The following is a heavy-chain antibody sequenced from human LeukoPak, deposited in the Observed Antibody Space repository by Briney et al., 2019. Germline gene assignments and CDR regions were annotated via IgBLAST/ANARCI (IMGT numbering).Heavy chain of an antibody. CDR3: AKCPRISSGWSNWFDP. D-gene: IGHD6-19*01. CDR1: GFTFSSYG. Sequence: PGGSLRLSCAASGFTFSSYGMHWVRQAPGKGLEWVAFIRYDGSNKYYADSVKGRFTISRDNSKNTPYLQMNSLRAEDTAVYYCAKCPRISSGWSNWFDPWGQGTLVTVSS. J-gene: IGHJ5*02. CDR2: IRYDGSNK. V-gene: IGHV3-30*02.